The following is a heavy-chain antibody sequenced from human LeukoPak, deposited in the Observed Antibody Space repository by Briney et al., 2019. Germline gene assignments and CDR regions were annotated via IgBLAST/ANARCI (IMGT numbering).Heavy chain of an antibody. V-gene: IGHV3-23*01. CDR3: AKDSGDYPHYHYGMDV. Sequence: GGSLRLSCAASGFIFRFYAMSWVRQAPGKGLEWISSISKSGDSTYNADSAKGRVSISRDNSKNTLYLQMNSLRVDDAAVYFCAKDSGDYPHYHYGMDVWGQGTTVTVSS. D-gene: IGHD4-17*01. CDR1: GFIFRFYA. J-gene: IGHJ6*02. CDR2: ISKSGDST.